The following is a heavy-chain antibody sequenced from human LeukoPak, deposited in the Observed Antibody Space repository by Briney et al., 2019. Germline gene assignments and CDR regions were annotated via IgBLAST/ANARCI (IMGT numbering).Heavy chain of an antibody. CDR2: INWNGGSR. Sequence: GGSLRLSCAASGFNFDDYVMTWVRQAPGKGLEWVSGINWNGGSRGYADSVKGRFTISRDNAKNSLYLQMNSLRAEDTAIYHCAKRGVTTMVRGVIEDWGQGTLVTVSS. CDR1: GFNFDDYV. J-gene: IGHJ4*02. CDR3: AKRGVTTMVRGVIED. D-gene: IGHD3-10*01. V-gene: IGHV3-20*01.